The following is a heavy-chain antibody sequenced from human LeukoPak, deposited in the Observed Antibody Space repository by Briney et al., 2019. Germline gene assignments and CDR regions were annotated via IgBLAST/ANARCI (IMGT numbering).Heavy chain of an antibody. CDR1: GDSISSSSYY. D-gene: IGHD3-22*01. Sequence: SETLSLTCTVSGDSISSSSYYWGWIRQPPGKGLEWIGSIYYSGNTYYNPSLKSRVTISVDTSKNQFSLKLSSVTAADTAMYYCARYWGPYDNSGAYFDYWGQGTLVTVSS. V-gene: IGHV4-39*01. J-gene: IGHJ4*02. CDR2: IYYSGNT. CDR3: ARYWGPYDNSGAYFDY.